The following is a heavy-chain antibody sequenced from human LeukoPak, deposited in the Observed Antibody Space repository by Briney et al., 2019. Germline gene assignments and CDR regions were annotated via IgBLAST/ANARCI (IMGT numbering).Heavy chain of an antibody. Sequence: ASVTVSCKASGYTFTSYGISWVRQAPGQGLEWMGWISAYNGNTNYAQKLQGRVTMTTDTSASTAYMELRSLRSDDTAVYYCARDVLGYCSSTSCFGGFDYWGQGTLVTVSS. CDR1: GYTFTSYG. CDR2: ISAYNGNT. V-gene: IGHV1-18*01. J-gene: IGHJ4*02. CDR3: ARDVLGYCSSTSCFGGFDY. D-gene: IGHD2-2*01.